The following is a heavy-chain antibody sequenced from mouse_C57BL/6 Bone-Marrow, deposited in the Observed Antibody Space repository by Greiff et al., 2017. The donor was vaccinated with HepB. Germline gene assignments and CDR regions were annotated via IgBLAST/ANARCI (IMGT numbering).Heavy chain of an antibody. CDR3: ARSYYDYDYYAMDY. Sequence: VQLQQSGPELVKPGASVKIPCKASGYTFTDYNMDWVKQSHGKSLEWIGDINPNNGGTIYNQKFKGKATLTVDKSSSTAYMELRSLTSEDTAVYYCARSYYDYDYYAMDYWGQGTSVTVSS. CDR1: GYTFTDYN. CDR2: INPNNGGT. J-gene: IGHJ4*01. D-gene: IGHD2-4*01. V-gene: IGHV1-18*01.